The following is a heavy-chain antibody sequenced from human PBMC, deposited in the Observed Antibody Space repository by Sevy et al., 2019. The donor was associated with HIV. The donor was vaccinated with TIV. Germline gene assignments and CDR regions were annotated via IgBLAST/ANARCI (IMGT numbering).Heavy chain of an antibody. D-gene: IGHD3-22*01. CDR1: GYTLTELS. Sequence: AAVKVSCKVSGYTLTELSMHWVGQAPRKGLERVGTFDPEDSKRIYAQKFKGRLTMTEDTSTETAYMELNSLRSDDTGVYYCATTKGYYDSSGYPFDYWGQGTQVTVSS. CDR3: ATTKGYYDSSGYPFDY. CDR2: FDPEDSKR. V-gene: IGHV1-24*01. J-gene: IGHJ4*02.